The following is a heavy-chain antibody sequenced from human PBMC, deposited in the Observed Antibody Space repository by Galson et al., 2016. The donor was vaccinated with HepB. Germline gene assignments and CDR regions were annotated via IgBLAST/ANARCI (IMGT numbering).Heavy chain of an antibody. J-gene: IGHJ5*02. CDR1: GFAVNSDY. D-gene: IGHD2-21*02. CDR2: IYRGGRT. V-gene: IGHV3-53*01. CDR3: ARGPTVTFYGGPTWFDL. Sequence: SLRLSCAVSGFAVNSDYMTWIRQAPGKGLEWISVIYRGGRTTYGDSVKGRVTLSTDRSRSTLSLQMNSLRAEDTAVYYCARGPTVTFYGGPTWFDLWGQGTVVTVSS.